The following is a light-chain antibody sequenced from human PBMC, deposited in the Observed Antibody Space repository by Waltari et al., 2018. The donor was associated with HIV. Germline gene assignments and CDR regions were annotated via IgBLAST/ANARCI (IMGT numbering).Light chain of an antibody. Sequence: QSVLTQPPSVSGAPGQRVTISCTGSSSNIGAGNDVHCNQQLPVTAPKLLIYGKHHRASGVPDRFSGSKSDTSASLAITGLQSEDEADYYCQSYDSTLSGSDWVFGGGTKLTVL. CDR1: SSNIGAGND. CDR2: GKH. V-gene: IGLV1-40*01. CDR3: QSYDSTLSGSDWV. J-gene: IGLJ3*02.